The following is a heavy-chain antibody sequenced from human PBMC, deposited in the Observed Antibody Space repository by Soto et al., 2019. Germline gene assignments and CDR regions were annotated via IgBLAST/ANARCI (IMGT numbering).Heavy chain of an antibody. J-gene: IGHJ4*02. Sequence: PSETLSLTCTVSGGSISSYYWSWIRQPPGKGLEWIGYIYYSGSTNYNPSLKSRVTISVDTSKNQFSLKLSSVTAADTAVYYCAREAGSWHYFEYWGQGTLVTVSS. V-gene: IGHV4-59*01. D-gene: IGHD6-13*01. CDR3: AREAGSWHYFEY. CDR2: IYYSGST. CDR1: GGSISSYY.